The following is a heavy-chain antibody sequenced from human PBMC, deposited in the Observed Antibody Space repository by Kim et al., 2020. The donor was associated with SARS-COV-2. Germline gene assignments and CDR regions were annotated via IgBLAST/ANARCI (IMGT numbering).Heavy chain of an antibody. D-gene: IGHD2-2*01. CDR2: INPNSGGT. Sequence: ASVKVSCKASGYTFTGYYMHWVRKAPGQGLEWMGWINPNSGGTNYAQKFQGWVTMTRDTSISTAYLELSRLRSDDTAVYYCARSGIVVVPAAIYSDYYYYYGMDVWGQGTTVTVSS. CDR3: ARSGIVVVPAAIYSDYYYYYGMDV. CDR1: GYTFTGYY. J-gene: IGHJ6*02. V-gene: IGHV1-2*04.